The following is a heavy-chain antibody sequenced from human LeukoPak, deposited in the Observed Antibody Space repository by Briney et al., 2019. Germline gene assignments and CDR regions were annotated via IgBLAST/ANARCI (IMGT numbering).Heavy chain of an antibody. CDR3: ARRTTGVFGV. V-gene: IGHV4-59*08. Sequence: SETLSLTCTVSGGSISSYYWSWLRQPPGKGLEWIGYIYYSGSTNYNPSLKSRVTISVDTSKNQFSLKLSSVTAADTAVYYCARRTTGVFGVWGQGTTVTVSS. J-gene: IGHJ6*02. CDR1: GGSISSYY. CDR2: IYYSGST. D-gene: IGHD1-1*01.